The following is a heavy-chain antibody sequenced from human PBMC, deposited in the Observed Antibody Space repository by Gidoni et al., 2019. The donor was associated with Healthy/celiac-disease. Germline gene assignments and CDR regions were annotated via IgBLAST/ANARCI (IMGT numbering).Heavy chain of an antibody. CDR1: GFTFGSYG. J-gene: IGHJ4*02. V-gene: IGHV3-33*01. CDR3: ASGDYYYGSSGYDPFDY. CDR2: IWYDGSNK. D-gene: IGHD3-22*01. Sequence: QVQLVESGGGVVQPGRSLRLSCAASGFTFGSYGMHWVRQAPGKGLEWVAVIWYDGSNKYYADSVKGRFTISRDNSKNTLYLQMNSLRAEDTAVYYCASGDYYYGSSGYDPFDYWGQGTLVTVSS.